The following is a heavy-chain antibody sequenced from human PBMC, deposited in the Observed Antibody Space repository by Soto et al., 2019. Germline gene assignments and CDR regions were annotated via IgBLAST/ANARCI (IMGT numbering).Heavy chain of an antibody. CDR3: AKDGYCAHGVCYTFGYYFDY. CDR1: GFTFSSYA. V-gene: IGHV3-23*01. Sequence: EVQLLESGGGLVQPGGSLRLSCAASGFTFSSYAMSWVRQAPGKGLEWVSSISGSGSSTYYADSVKGRFTISRDNSENTLYLQMNILRAEDTAVYYCAKDGYCAHGVCYTFGYYFDYWGQGTLVTVSS. D-gene: IGHD2-8*01. J-gene: IGHJ4*02. CDR2: ISGSGSST.